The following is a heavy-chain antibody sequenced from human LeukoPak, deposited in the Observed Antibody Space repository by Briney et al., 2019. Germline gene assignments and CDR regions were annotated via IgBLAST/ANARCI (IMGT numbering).Heavy chain of an antibody. J-gene: IGHJ4*02. Sequence: PSETLSLTCTVSGGSISSSSYYWGWIRQPPGKGLEWIGSIYYSGSTYYNPSLKSRVTISVDTSKNQFSLKLSSVTAADTAVYYCARTKEYEAIHYWGQGTLVTVSS. CDR1: GGSISSSSYY. V-gene: IGHV4-39*07. CDR2: IYYSGST. CDR3: ARTKEYEAIHY. D-gene: IGHD2/OR15-2a*01.